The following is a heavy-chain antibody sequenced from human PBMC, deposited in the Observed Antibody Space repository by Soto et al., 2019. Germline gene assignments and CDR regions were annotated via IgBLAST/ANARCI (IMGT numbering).Heavy chain of an antibody. Sequence: GESLKISCKGSGYSFTSYWIGWVRQMPGKGLEWMGIIYPGDSDTRYSPSFQGQVTISADKSISTAYLQWSSLKASDTAMYYCASTPFGELSSEYYYYGMDVWGQGTTVTVSS. D-gene: IGHD3-10*01. J-gene: IGHJ6*02. V-gene: IGHV5-51*01. CDR1: GYSFTSYW. CDR3: ASTPFGELSSEYYYYGMDV. CDR2: IYPGDSDT.